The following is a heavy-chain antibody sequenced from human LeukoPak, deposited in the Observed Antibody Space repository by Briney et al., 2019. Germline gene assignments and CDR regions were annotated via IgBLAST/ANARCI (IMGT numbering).Heavy chain of an antibody. Sequence: GGSLRLSCAASGFTFGTYEMNWVRQAPGKGLEWVSYISISGSTIYYADSVKGRFTISRDNAKNSLYLQMNSLRAGDTAVYYCAKGRRCNFDYWGQGTLVTVSS. J-gene: IGHJ4*02. D-gene: IGHD2-8*01. CDR3: AKGRRCNFDY. V-gene: IGHV3-48*03. CDR1: GFTFGTYE. CDR2: ISISGSTI.